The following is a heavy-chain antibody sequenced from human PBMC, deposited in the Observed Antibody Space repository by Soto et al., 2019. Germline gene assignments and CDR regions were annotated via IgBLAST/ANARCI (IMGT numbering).Heavy chain of an antibody. J-gene: IGHJ4*02. Sequence: GGSLRLSCAASGFRFNDFYMSWIRQAPGKGLEWVSYISGSTTYTNYADSVKGRFTISRDSAKNSLYPQMNSLRAEDTAVYYCARDSTGGPHYFHYWGQGTLVTVSS. CDR1: GFRFNDFY. CDR2: ISGSTTYT. CDR3: ARDSTGGPHYFHY. V-gene: IGHV3-11*06. D-gene: IGHD2-8*02.